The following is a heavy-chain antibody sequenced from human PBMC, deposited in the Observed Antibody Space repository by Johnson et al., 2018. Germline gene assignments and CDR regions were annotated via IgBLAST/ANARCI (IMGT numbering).Heavy chain of an antibody. J-gene: IGHJ6*03. D-gene: IGHD3-10*01. CDR2: IYYSGST. Sequence: QVQLQESGPGLVKPTETLSLACTVSGGSISTYYWSWIRQPPGKGLDYIGNIYYSGSTNYNPSLRSRVTIPVDTSKNHFPLKLSPVTAAATAVYYCARALWFGDLHYYMDVWGKGTTVTVSS. CDR1: GGSISTYY. CDR3: ARALWFGDLHYYMDV. V-gene: IGHV4-59*01.